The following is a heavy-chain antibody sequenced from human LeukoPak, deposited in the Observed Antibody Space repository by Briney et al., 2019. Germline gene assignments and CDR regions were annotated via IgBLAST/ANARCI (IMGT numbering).Heavy chain of an antibody. D-gene: IGHD2-8*01. CDR2: ISYDGSNK. J-gene: IGHJ4*02. CDR3: AKGEGSMLFDY. CDR1: GFTFSSYG. V-gene: IGHV3-30*18. Sequence: GSLRLSCAASGFTFSSYGMHWVRQAPGKGLEWVAVISYDGSNKYYADSVKGRFTISRDNSKNTLYLQMNSLRAEDTAVYYCAKGEGSMLFDYWGQGTLVTVSS.